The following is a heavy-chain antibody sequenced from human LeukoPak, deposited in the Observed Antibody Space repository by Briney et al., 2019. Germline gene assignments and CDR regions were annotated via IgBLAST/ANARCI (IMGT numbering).Heavy chain of an antibody. D-gene: IGHD5-12*01. CDR1: GYSISSGYY. J-gene: IGHJ4*02. CDR3: VRGYGYYFDY. Sequence: SETLSLTCTVSGYSISSGYYWGWIRQPPGKGLEWIGSIYHSGSTYYNPSLKSRVTISVDTSKNQFSLKLSSVTAADTAVYYCVRGYGYYFDYWGQGTLVTVSS. V-gene: IGHV4-38-2*02. CDR2: IYHSGST.